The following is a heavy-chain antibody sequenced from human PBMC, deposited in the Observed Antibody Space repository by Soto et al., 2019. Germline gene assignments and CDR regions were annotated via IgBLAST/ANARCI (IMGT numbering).Heavy chain of an antibody. Sequence: QVQLVQSGAEVKKPGSSVKVSCKASGGTFSSYTISWVRQAPGQGLEWMGRIIPILGIANYAQKFQGRVTITADKSTSTASMELSSVRSEDTAVYYCESDDYYGSGSYSYYYYYMDVWGKGTTVTVSS. D-gene: IGHD3-10*01. V-gene: IGHV1-69*02. CDR3: ESDDYYGSGSYSYYYYYMDV. J-gene: IGHJ6*03. CDR1: GGTFSSYT. CDR2: IIPILGIA.